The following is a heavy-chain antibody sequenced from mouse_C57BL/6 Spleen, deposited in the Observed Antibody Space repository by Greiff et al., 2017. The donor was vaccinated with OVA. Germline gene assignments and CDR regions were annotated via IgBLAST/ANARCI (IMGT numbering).Heavy chain of an antibody. CDR1: GFTFSSYG. V-gene: IGHV5-6*01. Sequence: EVKVVESGGDLVKPGGSLKLSCAASGFTFSSYGMSWVRQTPDKRLEWVATISSGGSYTYYPDSVKGRFTISRDNAKNTLYLQMSSLKSEDTAMYYCARHEDLDDYDQGYYFDYWGQGTTLTVSS. CDR2: ISSGGSYT. CDR3: ARHEDLDDYDQGYYFDY. D-gene: IGHD2-4*01. J-gene: IGHJ2*01.